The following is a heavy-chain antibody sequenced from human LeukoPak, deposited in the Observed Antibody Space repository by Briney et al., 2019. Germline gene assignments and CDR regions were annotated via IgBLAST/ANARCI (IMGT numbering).Heavy chain of an antibody. CDR1: GFTVSSNY. V-gene: IGHV3-11*01. CDR2: ISSSGSTI. CDR3: ARDRRRHSHYYGMDV. D-gene: IGHD2-21*01. J-gene: IGHJ6*02. Sequence: GGSLRLSCAASGFTVSSNYMSWVRQAPGKGLEWVSYISSSGSTIYYADSVKGRFTISRDNAKNSLYLQMNSLRAEDTAVYYCARDRRRHSHYYGMDVWGQGTTVTVSS.